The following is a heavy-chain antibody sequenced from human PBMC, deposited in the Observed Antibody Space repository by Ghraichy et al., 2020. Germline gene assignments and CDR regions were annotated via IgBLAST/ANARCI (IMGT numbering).Heavy chain of an antibody. CDR1: GGTISGYA. J-gene: IGHJ4*02. V-gene: IGHV1-69*13. D-gene: IGHD1-26*01. CDR3: ANPQVATTYFDF. Sequence: ASVKVSCKASGGTISGYAISWVRQAPGQGLEWMGGIIPLFNTSHYAQKFRGRVTIIADELSATAYMELSGLTSDDTAVYYCANPQVATTYFDFWGQGTLVTVSS. CDR2: IIPLFNTS.